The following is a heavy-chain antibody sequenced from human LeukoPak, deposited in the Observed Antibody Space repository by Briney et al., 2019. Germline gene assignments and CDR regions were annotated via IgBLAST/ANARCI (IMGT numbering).Heavy chain of an antibody. CDR2: IIPILGIA. Sequence: ASVKVSCKASGGTFSSYAISWVRQAPGQGLEWMGRIIPILGIANYAQKFQGRVTITADESTSTAYMELSSLRSEDTAVYYCARGGGADDAFDIWGQGTMVTVSS. V-gene: IGHV1-69*04. D-gene: IGHD3-16*01. CDR1: GGTFSSYA. J-gene: IGHJ3*02. CDR3: ARGGGADDAFDI.